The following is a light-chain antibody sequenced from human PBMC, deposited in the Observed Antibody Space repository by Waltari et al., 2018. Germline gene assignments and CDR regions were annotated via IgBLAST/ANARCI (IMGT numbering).Light chain of an antibody. CDR3: QQGNSFPPT. CDR1: QSISNW. Sequence: DIQMTQSPSTLSASVGDRVTITCRASQSISNWLAWYQQKPGKAPNLLIYKASILKSGVPSRFSGSGSGTDFTLTINSLQPEDFATYFCQQGNSFPPTFGPGTKVEI. V-gene: IGKV1-5*03. J-gene: IGKJ1*01. CDR2: KAS.